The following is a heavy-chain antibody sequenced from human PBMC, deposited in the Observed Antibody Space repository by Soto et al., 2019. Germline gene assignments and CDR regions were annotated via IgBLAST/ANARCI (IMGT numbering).Heavy chain of an antibody. CDR1: GGTFSSYA. V-gene: IGHV1-69*13. J-gene: IGHJ6*02. CDR2: IIPIFGTA. CDR3: ARQYCSGGSCYYYYGMDV. D-gene: IGHD2-15*01. Sequence: SVKVSCKASGGTFSSYAISWVRQAPGQGLEWMGGIIPIFGTANYAQKFQGRVTITADESTSTAYMELSSLRSEDTAVYYCARQYCSGGSCYYYYGMDVWGQGTTVTVSS.